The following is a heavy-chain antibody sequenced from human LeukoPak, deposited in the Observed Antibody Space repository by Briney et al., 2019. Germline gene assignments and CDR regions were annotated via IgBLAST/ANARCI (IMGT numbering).Heavy chain of an antibody. D-gene: IGHD3-9*01. Sequence: SETLSLTCAVSGDSISTKNWWSWVRRPPGKGLEWIGEIYHTGSTNYTPSLKSRVTISLDKSKNQFSLKLSSVTAADTAVYYCARDSGLLTGHYNDAFDIWGQGTMVTVSS. V-gene: IGHV4-4*02. CDR1: GDSISTKNW. CDR3: ARDSGLLTGHYNDAFDI. CDR2: IYHTGST. J-gene: IGHJ3*02.